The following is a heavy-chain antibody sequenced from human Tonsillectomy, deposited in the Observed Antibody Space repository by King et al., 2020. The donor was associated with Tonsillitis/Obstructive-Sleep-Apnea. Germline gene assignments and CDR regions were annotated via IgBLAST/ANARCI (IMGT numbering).Heavy chain of an antibody. CDR3: ARLDYGDPNWYFDL. D-gene: IGHD4-17*01. CDR1: GGSFRCYY. V-gene: IGHV4-34*01. J-gene: IGHJ2*01. Sequence: VQLQQWGAGLLKPSETLSLNCVVYGGSFRCYYWSWIRQPPGKGLEWIGEINHSGSTDYNPSLKSRVTISVDTSKNQFSLKLSSVTAADTAVYYCARLDYGDPNWYFDLWGRGTLVTVSS. CDR2: INHSGST.